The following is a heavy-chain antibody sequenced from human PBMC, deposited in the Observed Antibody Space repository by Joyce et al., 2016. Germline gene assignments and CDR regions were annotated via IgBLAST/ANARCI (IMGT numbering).Heavy chain of an antibody. Sequence: QVQLVQSGAEVKKPGASVKVSCKASGYTFTGYYMHWVRQVPEQGLEWMGWINPNNGDTNDGQKYQGRVSRTRDTPISTAYMELRRLSSDDTAVYYCARDLSDFWNDADWGQPYWGQGTLVTVSS. V-gene: IGHV1-2*02. CDR2: INPNNGDT. CDR1: GYTFTGYY. CDR3: ARDLSDFWNDADWGQPY. J-gene: IGHJ4*02. D-gene: IGHD3/OR15-3a*01.